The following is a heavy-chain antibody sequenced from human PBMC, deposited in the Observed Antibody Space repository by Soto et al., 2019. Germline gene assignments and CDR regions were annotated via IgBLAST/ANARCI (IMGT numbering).Heavy chain of an antibody. CDR3: ARRDCSSASCPSDY. CDR2: ISSSGSYI. Sequence: GGSLRLSCAASGFTFSSYSMNWVRQAPGKGLEWVSWISSSGSYINYADSVKGRFTISRDNAKNSLYLQMNSLRAEDTAMYYCARRDCSSASCPSDYWGQGTLVTVSS. J-gene: IGHJ4*02. CDR1: GFTFSSYS. D-gene: IGHD2-2*01. V-gene: IGHV3-21*01.